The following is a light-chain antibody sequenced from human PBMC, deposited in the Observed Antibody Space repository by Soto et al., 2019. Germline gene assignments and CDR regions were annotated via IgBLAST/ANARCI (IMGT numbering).Light chain of an antibody. Sequence: IPLTQSPSSLSASVGDRVTLTCRASQGISSYLAWYQQKPGKAPKLLIYAASTLQSGVPSRFSGSVSGTDFTLTISSLQPEDFATYFCQQLDSYPITFGQGTRLEIK. J-gene: IGKJ5*01. CDR3: QQLDSYPIT. V-gene: IGKV1-9*01. CDR1: QGISSY. CDR2: AAS.